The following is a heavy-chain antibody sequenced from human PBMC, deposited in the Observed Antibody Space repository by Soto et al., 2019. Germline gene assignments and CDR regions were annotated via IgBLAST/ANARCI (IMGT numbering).Heavy chain of an antibody. V-gene: IGHV1-2*02. Sequence: GASVKVSCKASGYTFAGYYMHWVRQAPGQGLEWMGWINPNSGGTNYAQKFQGRVTMTRDTSISTAYMELSRLRSDDTAVYYCARGRIDYGVSHYYYGMDVWGQGTTVTVSS. CDR3: ARGRIDYGVSHYYYGMDV. CDR1: GYTFAGYY. CDR2: INPNSGGT. D-gene: IGHD4-17*01. J-gene: IGHJ6*02.